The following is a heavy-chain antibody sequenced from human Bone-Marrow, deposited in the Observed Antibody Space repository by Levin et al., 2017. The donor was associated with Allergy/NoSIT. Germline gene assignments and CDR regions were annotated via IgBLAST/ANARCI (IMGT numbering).Heavy chain of an antibody. CDR2: ISSSGSTI. CDR1: GFTFSSYE. Sequence: GGSLRLSCAASGFTFSSYEMNWVRQAPGKGLEWVSYISSSGSTIYYADSVKGRFTISRDNAKNSLYLQMNSLRAEDTAVYYCASFHVVVPAAKYLNWFDPWGQGTLVTVSS. J-gene: IGHJ5*02. V-gene: IGHV3-48*03. CDR3: ASFHVVVPAAKYLNWFDP. D-gene: IGHD2-2*01.